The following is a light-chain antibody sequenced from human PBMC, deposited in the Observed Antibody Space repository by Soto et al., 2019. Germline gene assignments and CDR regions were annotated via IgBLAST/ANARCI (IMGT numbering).Light chain of an antibody. CDR3: QQHNNWIT. CDR1: QSVSSN. J-gene: IGKJ5*01. V-gene: IGKV3-15*01. Sequence: EIVLTQSPATLSVSPGERATLSCRASQSVSSNLAWYQQRPGQAPRLLIYGASTRATGIPARFSGSGSGTEFTLTITSLQSEDSAVYYCQQHNNWITFGQGTRLEI. CDR2: GAS.